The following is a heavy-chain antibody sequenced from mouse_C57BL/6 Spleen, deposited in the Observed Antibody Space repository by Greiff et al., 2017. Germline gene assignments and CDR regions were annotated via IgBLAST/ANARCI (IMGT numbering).Heavy chain of an antibody. J-gene: IGHJ4*01. CDR2: IYPGSGST. V-gene: IGHV1-55*01. CDR3: ARGSSVNAMDY. Sequence: QVHVKQSGAELVKPGASVKMSCKASGYTFTSYWITWVKQRPGQGLEWIGDIYPGSGSTNYNEKFKSKATLTVDTSSSTAYMQLSSLTSEDSAVYYCARGSSVNAMDYWGQGTSVTVSS. CDR1: GYTFTSYW. D-gene: IGHD3-2*02.